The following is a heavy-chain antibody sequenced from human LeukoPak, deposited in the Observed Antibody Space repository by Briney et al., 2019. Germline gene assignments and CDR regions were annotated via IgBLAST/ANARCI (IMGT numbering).Heavy chain of an antibody. CDR2: ISGSGSNT. CDR3: ARDRGFGQADV. CDR1: GFTFSSYA. Sequence: GGSLRLSCAASGFTFSSYAMTWIRQAPGKGLEWVSAISGSGSNTYYADSVKGRFTVSRDNSKNTLYLQMNSLRAEDTAVYYCARDRGFGQADVWGKGTTVTVSS. D-gene: IGHD3-10*01. J-gene: IGHJ6*04. V-gene: IGHV3-23*01.